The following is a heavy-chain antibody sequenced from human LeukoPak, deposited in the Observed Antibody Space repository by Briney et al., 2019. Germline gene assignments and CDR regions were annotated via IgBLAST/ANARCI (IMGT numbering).Heavy chain of an antibody. CDR2: IYPGDSDT. CDR3: ARHKGRPNYYGSGSYKTNYFDY. D-gene: IGHD3-10*01. CDR1: GYSFTSYW. Sequence: GESLKISCKGSGYSFTSYWIGWVRQMPGKGLEWMGIIYPGDSDTRYSPSFQGQVTISADKSISTAYLQWSSLKASDTAMYYCARHKGRPNYYGSGSYKTNYFDYWGQGTLVTVSS. J-gene: IGHJ4*02. V-gene: IGHV5-51*01.